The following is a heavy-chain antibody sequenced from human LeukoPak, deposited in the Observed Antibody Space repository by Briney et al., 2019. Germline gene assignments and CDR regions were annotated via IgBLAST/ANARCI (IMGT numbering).Heavy chain of an antibody. Sequence: SETLSLTCTVSGGSISSGGYYWSWIRQPPGKGLEWIGYIYHSGSTYYNPSLKSRVTISVDRSKNQFSLKLSSVTAADTAVYYCASGRRDCSSTSCPSGHAFDIWGQGTMVTVSS. CDR3: ASGRRDCSSTSCPSGHAFDI. J-gene: IGHJ3*02. D-gene: IGHD2-2*01. V-gene: IGHV4-30-2*01. CDR2: IYHSGST. CDR1: GGSISSGGYY.